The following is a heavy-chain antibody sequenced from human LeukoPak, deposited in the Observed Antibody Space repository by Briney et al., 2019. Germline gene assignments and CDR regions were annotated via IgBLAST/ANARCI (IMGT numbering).Heavy chain of an antibody. J-gene: IGHJ5*02. CDR2: ISSTGSYI. CDR1: GFKLSSYM. Sequence: GGSLRLSCAASGFKLSSYMLNWVRQAPGKGLEWVSSISSTGSYIYYADSVKGRFTVSRDNPGNVMYLQMDSLRAEDTAVYYCIRLAQSGPTGWSHPWGQGTLVTVST. CDR3: IRLAQSGPTGWSHP. V-gene: IGHV3-21*01. D-gene: IGHD1-1*01.